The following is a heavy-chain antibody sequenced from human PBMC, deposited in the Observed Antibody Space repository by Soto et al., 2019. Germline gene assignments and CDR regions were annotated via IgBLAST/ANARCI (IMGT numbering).Heavy chain of an antibody. CDR1: SFTFTSYD. J-gene: IGHJ4*02. CDR3: AKDPDGDSFF. D-gene: IGHD4-17*01. V-gene: IGHV3-30*18. Sequence: QVQLVESGGGVVQPGRSLRLSCAASSFTFTSYDLHWVRQAPGKGLEWVAFISSDGTKKYYADSVKGRFTISRDNSKNTLYLQMNSLSPEDTAVSHCAKDPDGDSFFWGQGTLLTVSS. CDR2: ISSDGTKK.